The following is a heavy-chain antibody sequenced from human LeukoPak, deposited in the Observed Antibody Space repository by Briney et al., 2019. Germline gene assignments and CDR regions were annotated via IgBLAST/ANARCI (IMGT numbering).Heavy chain of an antibody. CDR1: GFSVSNNY. D-gene: IGHD6-19*01. J-gene: IGHJ4*02. CDR2: LYTSGNT. CDR3: AKKAVALDY. Sequence: GGSLRLSCAASGFSVSNNYMAWARQAPGKGLEWVSVLYTSGNTDYADSVKGRFTISRDNSKNTLYLQMNSLRAEDTALYYCAKKAVALDYWGQGTLVTVSS. V-gene: IGHV3-53*01.